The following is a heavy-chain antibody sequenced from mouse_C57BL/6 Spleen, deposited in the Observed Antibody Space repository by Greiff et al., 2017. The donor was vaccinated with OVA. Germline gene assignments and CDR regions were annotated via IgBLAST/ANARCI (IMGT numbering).Heavy chain of an antibody. J-gene: IGHJ2*01. D-gene: IGHD1-1*01. V-gene: IGHV1-81*01. CDR1: GYTFTSYG. Sequence: VKLVESGAELARPGASVTLSCKASGYTFTSYGISWVKQRTGQGLEWIGEIYPRSGNTYYNEKFKGKATLTADKSSSTAYMELRSLTSEDSAVYFCARSLLRSYYFDYWGQGTTLTVSS. CDR2: IYPRSGNT. CDR3: ARSLLRSYYFDY.